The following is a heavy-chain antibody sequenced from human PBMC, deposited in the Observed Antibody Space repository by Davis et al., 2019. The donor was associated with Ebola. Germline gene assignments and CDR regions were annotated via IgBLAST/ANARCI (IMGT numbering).Heavy chain of an antibody. CDR2: IDWDDDK. D-gene: IGHD2-8*02. CDR3: ARIPVVYATLVYYYYGMDV. V-gene: IGHV2-70*11. J-gene: IGHJ6*02. CDR1: GGSISSYYW. Sequence: TLSLTCTVSGGSISSYYWSWIRQPPGKALEWLARIDWDDDKYYSTSLKTRLTISKDTSKSQVVLTMTNMDPVDTATYYCARIPVVYATLVYYYYGMDVWGQGTTVTVSS.